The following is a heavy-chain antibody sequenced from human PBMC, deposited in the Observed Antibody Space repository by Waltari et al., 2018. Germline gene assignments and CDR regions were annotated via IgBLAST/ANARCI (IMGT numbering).Heavy chain of an antibody. D-gene: IGHD1-1*01. CDR1: GGSMSDNY. J-gene: IGHJ3*01. CDR2: VFTSGRT. Sequence: QVQLQESGPGLVKPSETLTLTCTVSGGSMSDNYWNWIRQPAGKGLEGIGRVFTSGRTHYNPSLQSRVTMSADTSKNQFSLRLTSVTAADTAVYFCARAQERRDALDFWSQGTLVTVSS. V-gene: IGHV4-4*07. CDR3: ARAQERRDALDF.